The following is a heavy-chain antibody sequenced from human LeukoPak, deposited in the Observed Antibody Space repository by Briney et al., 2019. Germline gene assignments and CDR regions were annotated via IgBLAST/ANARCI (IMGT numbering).Heavy chain of an antibody. V-gene: IGHV1-69*13. Sequence: LVKVSCKASGGTFSSYAISWVRQAPGQGLEWMGGIIPIFGTANYAQKFQGRVTITADESTSTAYMELSSLRSEDTAVYYCARQGAYYDILTGFGRPFDPWGQGTLVTVSS. CDR3: ARQGAYYDILTGFGRPFDP. J-gene: IGHJ5*02. D-gene: IGHD3-9*01. CDR1: GGTFSSYA. CDR2: IIPIFGTA.